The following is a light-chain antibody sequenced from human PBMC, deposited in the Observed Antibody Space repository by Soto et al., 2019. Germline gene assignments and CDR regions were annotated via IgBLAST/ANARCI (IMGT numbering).Light chain of an antibody. J-gene: IGKJ4*01. CDR3: QQRSNWPPLT. CDR1: QSVSSNY. CDR2: GAS. Sequence: VLTQSPGILSLSKGERATLPCRASQSVSSNYLAWYQQKPGQAPRLLIYGASSRATGIPDRFSGSGSGTDFTLTIGRLEPEDFAVYYCQQRSNWPPLTFGGGTNVDIK. V-gene: IGKV3D-20*02.